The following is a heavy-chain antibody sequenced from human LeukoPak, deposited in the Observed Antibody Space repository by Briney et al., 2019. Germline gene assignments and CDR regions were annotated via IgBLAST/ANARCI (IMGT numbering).Heavy chain of an antibody. J-gene: IGHJ4*02. CDR2: ISYDGTNK. CDR1: GFTFSSYS. CDR3: ATGPQAYYDSSGYGTYFDY. D-gene: IGHD3-22*01. Sequence: GGFLRLSCAASGFTFSSYSMHWVRQAPGKGLEWVAVISYDGTNKYYADSVKGRFTISRDNSKNTLYLQMNSLRAEDAAVYYCATGPQAYYDSSGYGTYFDYWGQGTLVTVSS. V-gene: IGHV3-30*04.